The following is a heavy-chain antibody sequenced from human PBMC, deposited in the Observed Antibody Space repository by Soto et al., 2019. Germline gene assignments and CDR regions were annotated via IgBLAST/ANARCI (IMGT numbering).Heavy chain of an antibody. D-gene: IGHD3-9*01. CDR1: GFTFSSYG. J-gene: IGHJ6*02. Sequence: QVQLVESGGGVVQPGRSLRLSCAASGFTFSSYGMHWVRQAPGKGLEWVAVISYDGSNKYYADSVKGRFTISRDNSKNPLYLQMNSRRAEDAAVYYCAKEGSDYDILTGSGYYGMDVWGQGTTVTVSS. V-gene: IGHV3-30*18. CDR3: AKEGSDYDILTGSGYYGMDV. CDR2: ISYDGSNK.